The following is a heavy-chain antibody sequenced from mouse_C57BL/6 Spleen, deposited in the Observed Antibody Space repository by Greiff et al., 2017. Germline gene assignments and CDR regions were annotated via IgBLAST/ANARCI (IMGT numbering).Heavy chain of an antibody. CDR1: GYTFTDYY. CDR3: AKCDYDGAYAMDY. CDR2: INPNNGGT. J-gene: IGHJ4*01. D-gene: IGHD2-4*01. V-gene: IGHV1-26*01. Sequence: EVQLQQSGPELVKPGASVKISCKASGYTFTDYYMNWVKQSHGKSLEWIGVINPNNGGTSYNQKFKGKATLTVDKSSRTAYMKLRSLTSEDSAVYDSAKCDYDGAYAMDYWGQGTSVTVSS.